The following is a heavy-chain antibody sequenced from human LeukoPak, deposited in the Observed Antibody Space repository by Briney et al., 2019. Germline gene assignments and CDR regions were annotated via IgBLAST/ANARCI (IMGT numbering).Heavy chain of an antibody. CDR1: GGSISSHY. V-gene: IGHV4-59*08. CDR2: IYYSGST. J-gene: IGHJ4*02. D-gene: IGHD6-19*01. Sequence: PSETLSLTCTVSGGSISSHYWSWIRQPPGKGLEWIGDIYYSGSTNYNPSLKSRVTISVDTSKNQFSLKLSSVTAADTAVYYCASNKGQWLFSDWGQGTLVTVSS. CDR3: ASNKGQWLFSD.